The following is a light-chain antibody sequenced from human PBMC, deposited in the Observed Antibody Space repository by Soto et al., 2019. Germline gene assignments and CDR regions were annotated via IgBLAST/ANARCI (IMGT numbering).Light chain of an antibody. CDR3: QQYDNLPLTFDRVTAVEIS. V-gene: IGKV1-33*01. CDR2: DAS. J-gene: IGKJ4*01. CDR1: QDISNY. Sequence: DIQMTQSPSSLSASIGDRVTITCQASQDISNYLNWYQQKPGKAPKLLISDASNLETGVPSRFSGSASGTDFTFTITGLQPEDFATYYCQQYDNLPLTFDRVTAVEISFGGGTRVELK.